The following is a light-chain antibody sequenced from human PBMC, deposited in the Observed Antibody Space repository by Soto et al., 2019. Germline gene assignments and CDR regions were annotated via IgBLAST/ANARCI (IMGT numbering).Light chain of an antibody. CDR1: SSDVGGYNY. CDR2: EVT. V-gene: IGLV2-8*01. Sequence: QSALTQPPSASGSPGQSVTISCAGTSSDVGGYNYVSWYQQHPGKAPKLMIYEVTKRPSGVPDRFSGSKSGNTASLTVSGLKDEDEGEYYCNSYSGTNNWVFGGGTKLTVL. CDR3: NSYSGTNNWV. J-gene: IGLJ2*01.